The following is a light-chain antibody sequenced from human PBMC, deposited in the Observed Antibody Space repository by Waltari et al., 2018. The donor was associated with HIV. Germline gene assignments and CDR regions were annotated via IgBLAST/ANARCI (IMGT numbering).Light chain of an antibody. V-gene: IGLV2-14*01. Sequence: SDLTQPASVSGFLGQSITISCTGADSDFGFYNFLSWSQQQPGKVPKLLLYEVDTRASGVHGRFSGSKSGNTASLTISGLQVEDEGLYHCASYTADDTVLFGGGTTVTV. CDR3: ASYTADDTVL. CDR1: DSDFGFYNF. J-gene: IGLJ2*01. CDR2: EVD.